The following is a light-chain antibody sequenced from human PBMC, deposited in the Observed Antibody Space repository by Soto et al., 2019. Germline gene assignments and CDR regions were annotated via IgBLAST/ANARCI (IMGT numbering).Light chain of an antibody. CDR3: CSYASSATFL. CDR2: ENS. CDR1: SRDVGNYNF. J-gene: IGLJ2*01. Sequence: QSVLTQPASVSGSPGQSITISCTGTSRDVGNYNFVSWYQQYPGKAPKLMIYENSNRPSGVSNRSSGSKSGNTASLSISGLLAEDEADYYCCSYASSATFLFGGGTKLTVL. V-gene: IGLV2-23*02.